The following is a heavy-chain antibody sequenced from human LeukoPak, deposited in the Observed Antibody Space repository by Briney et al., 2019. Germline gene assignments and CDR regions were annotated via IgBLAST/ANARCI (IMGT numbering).Heavy chain of an antibody. D-gene: IGHD3-16*01. CDR3: ARDQRITFGGVIGY. V-gene: IGHV1-2*02. CDR1: GYTFTGYY. J-gene: IGHJ4*02. Sequence: ASVKVSCKASGYTFTGYYMQWVRQAPGQGLEWMGWINPNSGGTNYAQKFQGRVTLSRDTSISTAYMELSSLKSDDTAVYFCARDQRITFGGVIGYWGQGTLVTVSS. CDR2: INPNSGGT.